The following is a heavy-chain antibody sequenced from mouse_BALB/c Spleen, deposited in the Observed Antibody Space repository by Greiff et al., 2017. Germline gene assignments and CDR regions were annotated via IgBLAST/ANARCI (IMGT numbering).Heavy chain of an antibody. D-gene: IGHD3-3*01. CDR2: IDPSDSYT. J-gene: IGHJ2*01. Sequence: VQLQQPGAELVKPGASVKLSCKASGYTFTSYWMHWVKQRPGQGLEWIGEIDPSDSYTNYNQKFKGKATLTVDKSSSTAYMQLSSLTSEDSAVYYCARSWDRAYFDYWGQGTTLTVSS. CDR1: GYTFTSYW. CDR3: ARSWDRAYFDY. V-gene: IGHV1-69*02.